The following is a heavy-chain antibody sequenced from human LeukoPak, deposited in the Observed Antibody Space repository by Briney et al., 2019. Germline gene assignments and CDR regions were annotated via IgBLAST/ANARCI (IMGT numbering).Heavy chain of an antibody. D-gene: IGHD3-22*01. Sequence: ASVKVSCKASGGTFSSYAISWVRQAPGQGLESMGRIIPILGIANYAQKFQGRVTMTRDTSTSTVYMELSSLRSEDTAVYYCARPYFYDSRRGYFDYWGQGTLVTVSS. CDR3: ARPYFYDSRRGYFDY. J-gene: IGHJ4*02. CDR1: GGTFSSYA. CDR2: IIPILGIA. V-gene: IGHV1-69*04.